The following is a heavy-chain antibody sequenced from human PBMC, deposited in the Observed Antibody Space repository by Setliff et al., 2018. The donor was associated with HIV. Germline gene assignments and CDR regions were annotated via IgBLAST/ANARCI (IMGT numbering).Heavy chain of an antibody. CDR3: ARGEACGGGCHYAFEL. D-gene: IGHD2-21*02. J-gene: IGHJ3*01. Sequence: SETLSLTCTVSGSFISSGYFWGWVRQPPGKGLEWIASIYHSGNTYYMPSLQSRVTISVDMSKNQFSLKLNSVTAADTAVYYCARGEACGGGCHYAFELWGRGTMVTVSS. CDR1: GSFISSGYF. V-gene: IGHV4-38-2*02. CDR2: IYHSGNT.